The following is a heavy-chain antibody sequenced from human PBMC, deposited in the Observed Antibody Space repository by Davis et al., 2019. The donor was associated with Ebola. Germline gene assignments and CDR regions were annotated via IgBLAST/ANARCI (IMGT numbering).Heavy chain of an antibody. V-gene: IGHV3-7*01. J-gene: IGHJ4*02. D-gene: IGHD3-10*01. CDR2: IKQDASEK. Sequence: GESLKISCAASGFTFSSYWMSWVRQAPGKGLEWVANIKQDASEKYYVDSVKGRYIISRDNSKNTLHLQMNSLRTEDTAVYYCAKDRRMYFDSGSLIDYWGQGTLVTVSS. CDR3: AKDRRMYFDSGSLIDY. CDR1: GFTFSSYW.